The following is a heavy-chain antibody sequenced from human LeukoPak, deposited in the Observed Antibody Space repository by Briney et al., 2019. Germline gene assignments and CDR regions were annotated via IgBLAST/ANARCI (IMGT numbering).Heavy chain of an antibody. CDR1: GFTFSSYS. CDR3: ARRRGDPGSNSPLGY. D-gene: IGHD3-10*01. Sequence: PGGSLRLSCAASGFTFSSYSMNWVRQAPGKGLEWVSSISSSSSYIYYAGSVKGRFTISRDNSKNILYLQMNSLRAEDTAVYYCARRRGDPGSNSPLGYWGQGTLVTVSS. V-gene: IGHV3-21*04. CDR2: ISSSSSYI. J-gene: IGHJ4*02.